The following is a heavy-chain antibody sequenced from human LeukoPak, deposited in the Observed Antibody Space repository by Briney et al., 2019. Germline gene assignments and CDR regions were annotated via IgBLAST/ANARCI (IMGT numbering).Heavy chain of an antibody. V-gene: IGHV5-51*01. J-gene: IGHJ4*02. D-gene: IGHD1-1*01. Sequence: GESLKISCKGSGYRFTTYWIAWVRQMPGKGLEWMGMFFPGGSDIRYSPSFQGQVSLSAGKSISTAYPQWSSLKASDTAMYYCARRSPNWTHDYWGQGNLVTVSS. CDR2: FFPGGSDI. CDR1: GYRFTTYW. CDR3: ARRSPNWTHDY.